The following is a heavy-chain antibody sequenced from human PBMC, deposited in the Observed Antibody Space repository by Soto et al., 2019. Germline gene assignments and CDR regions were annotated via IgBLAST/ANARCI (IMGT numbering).Heavy chain of an antibody. Sequence: SETLSLTCAVYGGSFSGYYWSWIRQPPWKGLEWIGYIYYSGSTNYNPSLKSRVTISVDTSKNQFSLKLSSVTAADTAVYYCARRYGDYFDYWGQGTLVTVSS. D-gene: IGHD4-17*01. CDR1: GGSFSGYY. CDR2: IYYSGST. CDR3: ARRYGDYFDY. V-gene: IGHV4-59*08. J-gene: IGHJ4*02.